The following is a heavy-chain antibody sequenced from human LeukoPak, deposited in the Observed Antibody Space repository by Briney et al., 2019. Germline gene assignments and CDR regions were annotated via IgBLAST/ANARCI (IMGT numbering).Heavy chain of an antibody. CDR1: GGSISSSSYY. V-gene: IGHV4-39*07. Sequence: SETLSLTCTVSGGSISSSSYYWGWIRQPPGKGLEWIGSIYYSGSTYYNPSLKSRVTISVDTSKNQFSLKLSSVTAADTAVYYCARGEYYDSSGYPFDYWGQGTLVTVSS. J-gene: IGHJ4*02. CDR2: IYYSGST. D-gene: IGHD3-22*01. CDR3: ARGEYYDSSGYPFDY.